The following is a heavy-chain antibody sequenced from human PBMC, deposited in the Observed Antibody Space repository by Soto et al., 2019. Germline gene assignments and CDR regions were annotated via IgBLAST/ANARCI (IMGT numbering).Heavy chain of an antibody. V-gene: IGHV3-23*01. D-gene: IGHD6-13*01. Sequence: EVQLLESGGDLVQPGGSLRLSCAASGFTFNSCAMSWVRQAPGKGLEWVSTISYSGGTTYYTDSVKGRFTISRDNSKSTLYLQMDSLRAEDTAIYYCAKQGIAEDFDYFDFWGQGTMVIVSP. CDR1: GFTFNSCA. CDR3: AKQGIAEDFDYFDF. J-gene: IGHJ3*01. CDR2: ISYSGGTT.